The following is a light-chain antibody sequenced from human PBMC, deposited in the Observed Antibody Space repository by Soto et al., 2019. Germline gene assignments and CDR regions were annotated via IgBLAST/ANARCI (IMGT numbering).Light chain of an antibody. CDR3: SSYTSSTTRVV. CDR2: DVS. J-gene: IGLJ2*01. V-gene: IGLV2-14*01. Sequence: QSVLTQPASVSGSPGQSISISCTGTSSDVGGYNYVSWYQQHPGKAPKLMIYDVSNRPSGVSDRFSGSKSGNTASLTISGLQAEDEADHYCSSYTSSTTRVVFGEGTKLTVL. CDR1: SSDVGGYNY.